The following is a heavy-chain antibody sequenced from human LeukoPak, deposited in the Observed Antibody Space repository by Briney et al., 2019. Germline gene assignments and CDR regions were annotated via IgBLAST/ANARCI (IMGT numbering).Heavy chain of an antibody. CDR3: ARDVVVVVATDSNFDY. CDR2: ISTSSSYI. V-gene: IGHV3-21*01. CDR1: GFTFSSYW. J-gene: IGHJ4*02. D-gene: IGHD2-15*01. Sequence: GGSLRLSCTASGFTFSSYWMSWVRQAPGKGLEWVSSISTSSSYIYYADSVKGRFTISRDNAKNSLYLQMNSLRPEDTAVYYCARDVVVVVATDSNFDYWGQGTLVTVSS.